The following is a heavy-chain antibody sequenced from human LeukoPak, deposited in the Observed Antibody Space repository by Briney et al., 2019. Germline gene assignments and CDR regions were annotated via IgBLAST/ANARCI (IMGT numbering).Heavy chain of an antibody. CDR3: ARALWFGELKYYYYYMDV. CDR1: GYTFTSYD. V-gene: IGHV1-8*01. Sequence: GASVKVSCKASGYTFTSYDINWVRQATGQGLEWMGWMNPNSGNTGYAQKFQGRVTMTRNTSISTAYMKLSSLRSEDTAVYYCARALWFGELKYYYYYMDVWGKGTTVTISS. D-gene: IGHD3-10*01. CDR2: MNPNSGNT. J-gene: IGHJ6*03.